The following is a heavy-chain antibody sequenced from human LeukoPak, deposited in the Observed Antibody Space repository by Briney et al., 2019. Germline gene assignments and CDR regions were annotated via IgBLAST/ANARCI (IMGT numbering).Heavy chain of an antibody. Sequence: TGGSLRLSCAASGFTFSSYSMNWVRQAPGKGLEWVSSISSSSSYIYYADSVKGRFTISRDNAKNSLYLQMNSLRAEDTAVYYCARVYDFWSGYYDYWGQGTLVTVSS. J-gene: IGHJ4*02. D-gene: IGHD3-3*01. V-gene: IGHV3-21*01. CDR3: ARVYDFWSGYYDY. CDR1: GFTFSSYS. CDR2: ISSSSSYI.